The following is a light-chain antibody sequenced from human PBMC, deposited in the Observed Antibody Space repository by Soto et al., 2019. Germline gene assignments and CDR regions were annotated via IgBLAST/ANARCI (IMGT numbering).Light chain of an antibody. CDR3: GTWDTSLSAVV. Sequence: QSVLTQPPSVSAAPGQKVTISCSGGSSNIGNNYVSWYQHLPGTAPKLLIYDNNERPSGIPDRFSGSKSGTSGTLGITGLQTGDEADYYCGTWDTSLSAVVFGGGTKLTVL. CDR1: SSNIGNNY. CDR2: DNN. J-gene: IGLJ2*01. V-gene: IGLV1-51*01.